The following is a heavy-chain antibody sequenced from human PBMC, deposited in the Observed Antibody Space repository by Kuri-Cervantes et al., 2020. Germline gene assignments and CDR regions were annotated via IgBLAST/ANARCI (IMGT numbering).Heavy chain of an antibody. CDR3: ARHAPEMGEYSGNDY. D-gene: IGHD5-12*01. CDR1: GGSISSSNW. CDR2: IYHSGST. V-gene: IGHV4-4*02. J-gene: IGHJ4*02. Sequence: SCAVSGGSISSSNWWSWVRQPPGKGLEWIGEIYHSGSTNYNPSLKSRVTISVDKSKNQFSLKLSSVTAADTAVYYCARHAPEMGEYSGNDYWGQGTLVTVSS.